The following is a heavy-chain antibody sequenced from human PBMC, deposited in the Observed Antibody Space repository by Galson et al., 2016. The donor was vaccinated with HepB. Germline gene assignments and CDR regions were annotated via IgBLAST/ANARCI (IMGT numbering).Heavy chain of an antibody. CDR1: GFTFTDYA. CDR2: ISWNGESI. J-gene: IGHJ4*02. D-gene: IGHD3-9*01. V-gene: IGHV3-9*01. Sequence: LRLSCAASGFTFTDYAMHWVRQAPGKGLEWVSGISWNGESIAHADSAKGRVTISRDNSKNTLYLQMNSLRAEDTAVYYCAKNDILTGYSAFDYWGQGTLVTVSS. CDR3: AKNDILTGYSAFDY.